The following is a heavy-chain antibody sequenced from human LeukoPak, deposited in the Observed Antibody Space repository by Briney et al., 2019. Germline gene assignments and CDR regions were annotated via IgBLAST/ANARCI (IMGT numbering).Heavy chain of an antibody. Sequence: GGSLRLSCAASGFIFNDYWMSWVRQAPTKGLEWVANINEVGSEIYYLDSVKGRFTISRDNAKNSLYLQMNSLRADDTAVYYFATGVYYFDKWGRGTLVTVSS. CDR3: ATGVYYFDK. V-gene: IGHV3-7*01. CDR2: INEVGSEI. D-gene: IGHD2-8*01. J-gene: IGHJ4*02. CDR1: GFIFNDYW.